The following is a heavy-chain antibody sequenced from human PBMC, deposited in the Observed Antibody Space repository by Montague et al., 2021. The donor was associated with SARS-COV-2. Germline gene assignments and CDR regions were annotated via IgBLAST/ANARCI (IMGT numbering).Heavy chain of an antibody. Sequence: CAISGDSVSRIRPTWEWIRQELQTHQERLCRTYFKSEWHTDYAVSVEGRLAIDADTSKNQFSLQLHSVTPEDSAVYYCASGWTLFDWGQGTLVTVSS. J-gene: IGHJ4*02. CDR1: GDSVSRIRPT. CDR2: TYFKSEWHT. CDR3: ASGWTLFD. D-gene: IGHD6-19*01. V-gene: IGHV6-1*01.